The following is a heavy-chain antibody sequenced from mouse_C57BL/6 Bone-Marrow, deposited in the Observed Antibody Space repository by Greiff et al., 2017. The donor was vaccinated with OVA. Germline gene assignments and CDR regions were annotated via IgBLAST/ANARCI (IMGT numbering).Heavy chain of an antibody. J-gene: IGHJ1*03. CDR1: GYTFTGYE. CDR3: TRVVATRYFDV. Sequence: QVQLQQSGAELVRPGASVTLSCQASGYTFTGYEMPWVKQTPVHGLEWIGAIDPETGGTAYNQKFKGKAILTADKSSSTAYMELRSLTSEDSAVYYWTRVVATRYFDVWGTGTTVTFA. CDR2: IDPETGGT. V-gene: IGHV1-15*01. D-gene: IGHD1-1*01.